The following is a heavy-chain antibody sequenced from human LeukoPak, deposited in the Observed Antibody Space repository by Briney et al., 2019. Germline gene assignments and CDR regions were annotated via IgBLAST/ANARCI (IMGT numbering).Heavy chain of an antibody. CDR3: AKAPKGYCSSTSCYYVDY. CDR2: ISSSGRDM. V-gene: IGHV3-23*01. CDR1: GFTFSTYN. Sequence: QAGGSLRLSCTASGFTFSTYNMYWVRQAPGKGLEWVSLISSSGRDMYYADSMKGRLSISRDNSKNTLYLQMNSLRAEDTAVYYCAKAPKGYCSSTSCYYVDYWGQGTLVTVSS. J-gene: IGHJ4*02. D-gene: IGHD2-2*01.